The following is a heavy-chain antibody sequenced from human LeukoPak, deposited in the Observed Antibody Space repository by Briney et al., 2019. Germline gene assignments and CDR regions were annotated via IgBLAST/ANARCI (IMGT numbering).Heavy chain of an antibody. V-gene: IGHV3-11*01. CDR2: ISSSGSSI. CDR3: ARDGEFYYDSSSY. J-gene: IGHJ4*02. Sequence: GGSLRLSCAASGFTFSDYYMSWIRQAPGKGLEWVSYISSSGSSIYYADSVKGRFTIPRDNAKNSLYLQMNSLRAEDTAVYYCARDGEFYYDSSSYWGQGSLVTVSS. D-gene: IGHD3-22*01. CDR1: GFTFSDYY.